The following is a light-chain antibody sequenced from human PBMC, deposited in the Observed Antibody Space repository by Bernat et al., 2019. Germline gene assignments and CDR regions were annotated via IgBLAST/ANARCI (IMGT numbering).Light chain of an antibody. J-gene: IGKJ3*01. CDR1: QDISNY. CDR2: DAS. V-gene: IGKV1-33*01. Sequence: DIQMTQSPSSLSASVGDRVTITCQASQDISNYLNWYQQKPGKAPKLLIYDASNLETGVPSRFSGSGSGTDFTFTISCLQPEDIATYYCQRGFTFGPGTKVDIK. CDR3: QRGFT.